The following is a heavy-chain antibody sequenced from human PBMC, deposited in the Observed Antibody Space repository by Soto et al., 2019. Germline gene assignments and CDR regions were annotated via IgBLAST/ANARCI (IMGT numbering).Heavy chain of an antibody. J-gene: IGHJ6*02. V-gene: IGHV3-30-3*01. Sequence: PGGSLRLSCAASGFTFSAYAIHWVRQFPGKGLEWVALISYDGSNKYYADSVKGRFTISRDNSKNTLYLQMNSLRAEDTAAYYCARVGTAATSYYYYGMDVWGQGTTVTVSS. CDR2: ISYDGSNK. CDR3: ARVGTAATSYYYYGMDV. D-gene: IGHD6-13*01. CDR1: GFTFSAYA.